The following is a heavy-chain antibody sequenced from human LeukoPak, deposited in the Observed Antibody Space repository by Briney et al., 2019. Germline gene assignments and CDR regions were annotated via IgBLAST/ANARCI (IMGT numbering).Heavy chain of an antibody. CDR3: ARHQGFAELLYALY. CDR2: IYYSGST. V-gene: IGHV4-31*03. Sequence: SETLSLTCTVSGGSISSGGYYWSWIRQHPGKGLEWIGYIYYSGSTYYNPSLKSRVTISVDTSKNQFSLKLSSVTAADTAMYYCARHQGFAELLYALYWGQGTQVTVSS. D-gene: IGHD3-10*01. J-gene: IGHJ4*02. CDR1: GGSISSGGYY.